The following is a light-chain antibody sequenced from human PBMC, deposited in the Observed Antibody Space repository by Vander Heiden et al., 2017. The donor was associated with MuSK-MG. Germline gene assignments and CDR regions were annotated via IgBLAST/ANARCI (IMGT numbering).Light chain of an antibody. CDR3: QQDDNLPYT. Sequence: DIQMTQSPSSLSASVRDRVTITCQASQDISNSLNWYQQKPGKAPKLLIYDASNLETGVPSRFSGSGSGTDFSFTISSLQPEDVATYYCQQDDNLPYTFGQGTKLEIK. V-gene: IGKV1-33*01. J-gene: IGKJ2*01. CDR2: DAS. CDR1: QDISNS.